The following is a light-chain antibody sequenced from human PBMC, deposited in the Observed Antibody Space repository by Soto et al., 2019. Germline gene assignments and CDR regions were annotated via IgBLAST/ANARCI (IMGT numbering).Light chain of an antibody. V-gene: IGKV3-11*01. CDR1: QSVSSY. Sequence: EIVLTQSPATLSLSPGERATLSCRASQSVSSYLAWYQQKPGQAPRLLIYDASNMATGIPARFSGSGSGTDFTITISSLEPDDFAVYYCQQRSNWLFTFGPGTKVDIK. CDR2: DAS. J-gene: IGKJ3*01. CDR3: QQRSNWLFT.